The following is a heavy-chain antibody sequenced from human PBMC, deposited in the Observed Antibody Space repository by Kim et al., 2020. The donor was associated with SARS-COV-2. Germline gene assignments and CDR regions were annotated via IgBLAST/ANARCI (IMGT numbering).Heavy chain of an antibody. CDR3: ARGGPTEPFDY. V-gene: IGHV1-46*01. D-gene: IGHD3-16*01. J-gene: IGHJ4*02. Sequence: SYAQKFQGRVTMTRDTSTSTVYMELSSLRSEDTAVYYCARGGPTEPFDYWGQGTLVTVSS.